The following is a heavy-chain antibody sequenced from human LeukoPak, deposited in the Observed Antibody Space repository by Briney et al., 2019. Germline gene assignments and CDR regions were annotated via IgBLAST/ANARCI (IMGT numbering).Heavy chain of an antibody. V-gene: IGHV4-59*01. CDR2: IYYSGST. CDR1: GGSISSYY. D-gene: IGHD3-22*01. Sequence: PSETLSLTCTVSGGSISSYYWSWIRQPPGKGLEWIGYIYYSGSTNYNPSLKSRVTISVDTSKNQFSLKLSSVTAADTAVYYCARARTRTTWRTYYYDSSGYYLDAFDIWGQGTMVTVSS. CDR3: ARARTRTTWRTYYYDSSGYYLDAFDI. J-gene: IGHJ3*02.